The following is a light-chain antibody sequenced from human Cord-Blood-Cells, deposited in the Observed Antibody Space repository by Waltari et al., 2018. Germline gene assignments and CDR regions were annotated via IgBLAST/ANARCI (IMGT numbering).Light chain of an antibody. CDR2: DAY. CDR3: QQFNSYPLT. V-gene: IGKV1-13*02. Sequence: AIQFTPSPSSLASSVVHRVTITCRASQGISSALAWYQQKTGKDPKRLIYDAYSLESGVPSRFSGSGSGTDFTLTISSLQPEDFATYYCQQFNSYPLTFGGGTKVEIK. CDR1: QGISSA. J-gene: IGKJ4*01.